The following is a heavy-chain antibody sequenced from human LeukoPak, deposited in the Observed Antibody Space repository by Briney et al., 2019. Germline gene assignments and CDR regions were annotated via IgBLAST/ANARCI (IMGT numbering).Heavy chain of an antibody. CDR1: GFTLSSYA. CDR3: ARDKVNSWRGYDSALFDY. J-gene: IGHJ4*02. V-gene: IGHV3-23*01. D-gene: IGHD5-12*01. CDR2: ISDTGNT. Sequence: GGSLRLSCAASGFTLSSYAMSWVRQAPGKGLEWVSAISDTGNTYHADSVKGRFTISRDSSKNTLFLQMNSLRAEDTAVYYCARDKVNSWRGYDSALFDYWGQGTLVTVSS.